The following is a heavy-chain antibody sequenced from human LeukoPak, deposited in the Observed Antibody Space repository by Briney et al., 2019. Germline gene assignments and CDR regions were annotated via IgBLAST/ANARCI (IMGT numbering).Heavy chain of an antibody. CDR1: GSTFSSYA. V-gene: IGHV1-69*13. Sequence: SVKVSCKASGSTFSSYAISWVRQAPGQGLEWMGGIIPIFGTANYAQKFQGRVTITADESTSTAYMELSSLRSEDTAVYYCARVMGIVVVPAANWFDPWGQGTLVTVPS. CDR2: IIPIFGTA. D-gene: IGHD2-2*03. J-gene: IGHJ5*02. CDR3: ARVMGIVVVPAANWFDP.